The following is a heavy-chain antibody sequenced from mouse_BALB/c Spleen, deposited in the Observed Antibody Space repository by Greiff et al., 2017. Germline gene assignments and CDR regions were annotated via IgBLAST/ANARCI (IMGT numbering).Heavy chain of an antibody. CDR1: GFTFSSYA. D-gene: IGHD1-2*01. CDR3: ATSLLRPSLDY. CDR2: ISSGGST. Sequence: EVQRVESGGGLVKPGGSLKLSCAASGFTFSSYAMSWVRQTPEKRLEWVASISSGGSTYYPDSVKGRFTISRDNARNILYLQMSSLRSEDTAMYYCATSLLRPSLDYWGQGTTLTVSS. V-gene: IGHV5-6-5*01. J-gene: IGHJ2*01.